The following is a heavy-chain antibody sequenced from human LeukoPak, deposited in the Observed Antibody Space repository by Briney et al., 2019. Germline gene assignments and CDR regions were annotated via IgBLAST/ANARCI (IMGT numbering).Heavy chain of an antibody. CDR3: ARVVAARPDDYYYYYMDV. Sequence: SETLSLTCTVSGGSISSGSYYWSWIRQPAGKELAWIGRIYTSGSTNYNPSLKSRVTMSVDTSKNQFSLKLSSVTAADTAVYYCARVVAARPDDYYYYYMDVWGKGTTVTVSS. V-gene: IGHV4-61*02. CDR1: GGSISSGSYY. CDR2: IYTSGST. D-gene: IGHD6-6*01. J-gene: IGHJ6*03.